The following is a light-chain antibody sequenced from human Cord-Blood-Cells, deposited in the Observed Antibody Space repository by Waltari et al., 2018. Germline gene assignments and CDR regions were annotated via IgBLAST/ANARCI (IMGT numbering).Light chain of an antibody. CDR1: QSVSRN. CDR2: GAS. CDR3: QQYNNWPPWT. V-gene: IGKV3-15*01. J-gene: IGKJ1*01. Sequence: EIVMTQSPATLSVSPGERATLPCRASQSVSRNLAWYQQKPGQAPRLLSYGASTRATGIPARFSGSGSGTEFTLTISSLQSEDFAVYYCQQYNNWPPWTFGQGTKVEIK.